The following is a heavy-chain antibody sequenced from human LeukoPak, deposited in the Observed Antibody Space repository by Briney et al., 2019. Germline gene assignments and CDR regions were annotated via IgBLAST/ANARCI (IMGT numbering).Heavy chain of an antibody. Sequence: SGTLSLTCGGSGGSISNTNWWSWVRQPPGQGLEWIGEISLTGLTHYNPSLESRVTVSLDKSKNQLSLNLTSVTAADTAVYYCSRENGAFSPFGYWGQGTLVTVLS. CDR2: ISLTGLT. CDR1: GGSISNTNW. J-gene: IGHJ4*02. D-gene: IGHD2-8*01. CDR3: SRENGAFSPFGY. V-gene: IGHV4-4*02.